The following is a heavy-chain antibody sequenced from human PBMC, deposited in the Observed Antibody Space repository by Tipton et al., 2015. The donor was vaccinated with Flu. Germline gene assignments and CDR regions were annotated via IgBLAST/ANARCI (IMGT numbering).Heavy chain of an antibody. Sequence: TLSLTCTVSGGSISSYYWSWIRQPPGKGLEWIGYIYYSGSTNYNPSLKSRVTISVDTSKNQFSLKLSSVTAADTAVYYCARGPLRRRVFDYWGQGTLVTVSS. CDR3: ARGPLRRRVFDY. CDR1: GGSISSYY. D-gene: IGHD5/OR15-5a*01. CDR2: IYYSGST. J-gene: IGHJ4*02. V-gene: IGHV4-59*01.